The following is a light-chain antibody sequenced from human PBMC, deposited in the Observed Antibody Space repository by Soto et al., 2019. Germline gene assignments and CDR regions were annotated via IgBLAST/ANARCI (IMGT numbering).Light chain of an antibody. V-gene: IGKV1-9*01. CDR2: ATS. CDR1: QGISSY. CDR3: QQLNTYPLT. J-gene: IGKJ4*01. Sequence: DIQLTQSPSFLSASVGDRVTITCRASQGISSYLAWYQQNPGKAPKLLIYATSTLQGGVPSRFSGSGSGTEFTLTISSLQPEDFATYYCQQLNTYPLTFGGGTKVEIK.